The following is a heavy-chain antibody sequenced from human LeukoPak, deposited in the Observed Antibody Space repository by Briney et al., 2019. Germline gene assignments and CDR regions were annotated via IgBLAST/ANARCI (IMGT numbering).Heavy chain of an antibody. CDR3: ASLFNGDGYKDFDY. Sequence: ASVKVSCKASGYTFTGYYMHWVRQAPGQGLEWMGWINPSSGGTNYAQKFQGRVTMTRDTSISTAYMVLSRLRSDDTAVYYCASLFNGDGYKDFDYWGQGTLVTVSS. CDR2: INPSSGGT. J-gene: IGHJ4*02. V-gene: IGHV1-2*02. CDR1: GYTFTGYY. D-gene: IGHD5-24*01.